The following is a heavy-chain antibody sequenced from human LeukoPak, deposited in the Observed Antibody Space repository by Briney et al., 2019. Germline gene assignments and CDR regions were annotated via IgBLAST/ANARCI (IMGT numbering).Heavy chain of an antibody. CDR2: MNPNSGNT. CDR3: ARGGIVTTDHGPAY. V-gene: IGHV1-8*01. J-gene: IGHJ4*02. Sequence: ASVKVSCKASGYTFTSYDINWVRQATGQGLEWMGWMNPNSGNTGYAQKFQGRVTMTRNTSISTAYMELSSLRSEDTAVYYCARGGIVTTDHGPAYWGQGTLVTVSS. D-gene: IGHD4-17*01. CDR1: GYTFTSYD.